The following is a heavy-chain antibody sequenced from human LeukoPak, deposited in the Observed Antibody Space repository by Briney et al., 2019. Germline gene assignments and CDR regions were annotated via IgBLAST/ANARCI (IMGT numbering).Heavy chain of an antibody. J-gene: IGHJ4*02. Sequence: GGSLRLSCAASGFTFSNAWMSWVRQAPGKGLEWVGRIKSKTDGGTTDYAAPVKGRFTISRDDSKNTLYLQMNSLKTEDTAVYYCTTGKQQLVLGYFDYWGQGTLVTVSS. CDR1: GFTFSNAW. D-gene: IGHD6-13*01. V-gene: IGHV3-15*01. CDR2: IKSKTDGGTT. CDR3: TTGKQQLVLGYFDY.